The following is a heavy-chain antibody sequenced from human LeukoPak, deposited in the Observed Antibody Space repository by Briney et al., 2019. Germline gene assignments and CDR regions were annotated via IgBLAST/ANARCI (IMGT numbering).Heavy chain of an antibody. CDR3: AKSGGYGLIDY. CDR1: GGSVSNYY. Sequence: SETLSLTCTVSGGSVSNYYWSWIRQSPGKGLEWIGYIYYTETSYNPSLKSRVTISADTSKNQFSLKLYSVTAADTAMYYCAKSGGYGLIDYWGQGTRVTVSS. D-gene: IGHD1-26*01. CDR2: IYYTET. J-gene: IGHJ4*02. V-gene: IGHV4-59*08.